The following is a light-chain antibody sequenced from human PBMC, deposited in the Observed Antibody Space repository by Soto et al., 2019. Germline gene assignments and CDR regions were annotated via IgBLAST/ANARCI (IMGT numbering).Light chain of an antibody. V-gene: IGKV1-12*01. J-gene: IGKJ5*01. Sequence: DIQMTQSPSSASASVGDRVTITCRESQGVSTWLAWYQQKPGKAPNLLIYTASSLQSGVPSRFSGSGSGTDFTLTINGLQPEDFATYYCQQAASFPITFGQGTRLEIK. CDR2: TAS. CDR3: QQAASFPIT. CDR1: QGVSTW.